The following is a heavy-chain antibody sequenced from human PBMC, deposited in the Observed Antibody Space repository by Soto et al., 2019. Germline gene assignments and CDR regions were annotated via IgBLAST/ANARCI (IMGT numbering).Heavy chain of an antibody. CDR3: ASFYSSSWYRVPYYFDY. CDR1: GFTFSSYW. Sequence: VQLVESGGGLVQPGGSLRLSCAASGFTFSSYWMSWVRQAPGKGLEWVANIKQDGSEKYYVDSVKGRFTISRDNAKNLLYLQMNSLRAEDTAVYYCASFYSSSWYRVPYYFDYWGQGTLVTVSS. CDR2: IKQDGSEK. D-gene: IGHD6-13*01. V-gene: IGHV3-7*01. J-gene: IGHJ4*02.